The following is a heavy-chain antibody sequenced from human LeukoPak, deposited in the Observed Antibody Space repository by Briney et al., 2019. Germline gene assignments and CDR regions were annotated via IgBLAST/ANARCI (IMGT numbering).Heavy chain of an antibody. CDR2: IYYSGST. Sequence: SETLSLTCTVSGGSVSGSSYYWSWVRQPPGKGLEWIGCIYYSGSTNYNPSLKSRVTISVDTSKNQFSLKLSSVTAADTAVYYCAREAVIVPAALNWFDPWGQGTLVTVSS. J-gene: IGHJ5*02. CDR3: AREAVIVPAALNWFDP. V-gene: IGHV4-61*01. CDR1: GGSVSGSSYY. D-gene: IGHD2-2*01.